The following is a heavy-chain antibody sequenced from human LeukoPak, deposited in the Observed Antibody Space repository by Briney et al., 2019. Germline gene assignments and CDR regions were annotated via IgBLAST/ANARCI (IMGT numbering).Heavy chain of an antibody. CDR2: IIPIFGTA. V-gene: IGHV1-69*13. CDR3: ARDGYYGSGSYGFNY. J-gene: IGHJ4*02. CDR1: GYTFTGYY. Sequence: GASVKVSCKASGYTFTGYYMHWVRQAPGPGLEWMGGIIPIFGTANYAQKFQGRVTITADESTSTAYMELSRLRSEDTAVYYCARDGYYGSGSYGFNYWGQGTLVTVSS. D-gene: IGHD3-10*01.